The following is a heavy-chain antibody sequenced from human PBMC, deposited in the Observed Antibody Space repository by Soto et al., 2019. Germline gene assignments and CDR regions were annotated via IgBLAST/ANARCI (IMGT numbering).Heavy chain of an antibody. J-gene: IGHJ4*02. CDR3: AKDQASGQGSFDS. Sequence: GGSLRLSCAASGFTFNIYGMHWVRQAPDKGLEWVALISYDGSNQYYADSVKGRFAISRDNSKNTLFLQMNSLRADDTAVYYCAKDQASGQGSFDSWGQGTLVTVSS. CDR1: GFTFNIYG. V-gene: IGHV3-30*18. CDR2: ISYDGSNQ.